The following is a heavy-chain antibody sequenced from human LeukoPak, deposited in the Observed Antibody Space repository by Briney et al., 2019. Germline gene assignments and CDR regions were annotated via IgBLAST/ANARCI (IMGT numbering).Heavy chain of an antibody. CDR1: GGSISSYY. D-gene: IGHD3-22*01. Sequence: PSDTLSLTCTVSGGSISSYYWSWIRQPAGKGLEWIGRIHTRGSTNYNPSLKSRVTMSVDTSKNQFSLKLSSVTAADTALYYCARDKYFYDSSGYLFDYWGQGTLVTVSS. V-gene: IGHV4-4*07. J-gene: IGHJ4*02. CDR2: IHTRGST. CDR3: ARDKYFYDSSGYLFDY.